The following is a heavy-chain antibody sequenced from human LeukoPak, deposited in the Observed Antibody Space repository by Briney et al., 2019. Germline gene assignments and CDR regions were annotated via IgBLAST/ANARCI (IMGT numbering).Heavy chain of an antibody. V-gene: IGHV4-59*01. J-gene: IGHJ5*02. D-gene: IGHD5-24*01. CDR1: GGSLSNYY. CDR2: VYYTGTT. Sequence: SETLSLSCTVSGGSLSNYYWSWLRDSPGKELEWIAHVYYTGTTIYSPSLKSRLTVSVDPSKNQFSLNLSSVTAADTAVYYCARDAGYRSRLNYFDPWGQGTLVTVSS. CDR3: ARDAGYRSRLNYFDP.